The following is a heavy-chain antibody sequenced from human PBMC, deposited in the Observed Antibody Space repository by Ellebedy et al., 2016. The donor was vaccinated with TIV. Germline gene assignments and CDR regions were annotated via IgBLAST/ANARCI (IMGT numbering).Heavy chain of an antibody. Sequence: SVKVSXXASGGTFSSYAISWVRQAPGQGLEWMGGIIPIFGTANYAQKFQGRVTITRDTSASTAYMELSSLRSEDTAVYYCATASGWKLNWFDPWGQGTLVTVSS. D-gene: IGHD6-19*01. V-gene: IGHV1-69*05. CDR1: GGTFSSYA. J-gene: IGHJ5*02. CDR2: IIPIFGTA. CDR3: ATASGWKLNWFDP.